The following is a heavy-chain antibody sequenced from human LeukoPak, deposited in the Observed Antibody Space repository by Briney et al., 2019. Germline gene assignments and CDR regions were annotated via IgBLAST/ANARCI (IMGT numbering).Heavy chain of an antibody. J-gene: IGHJ4*02. D-gene: IGHD3-22*01. Sequence: ASVKVSCKASGYTFASYYMHWVRQAPGQGLEWMGWINPNSGGTNYAQKFQGRVTMTRDTSISTAYMELSRLRSDDTAVYYCARDSSGYYTPHFDYWGQGTLVTVSS. V-gene: IGHV1-2*02. CDR1: GYTFASYY. CDR3: ARDSSGYYTPHFDY. CDR2: INPNSGGT.